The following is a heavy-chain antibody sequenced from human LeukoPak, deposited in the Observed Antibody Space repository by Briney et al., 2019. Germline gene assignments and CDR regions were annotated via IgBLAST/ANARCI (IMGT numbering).Heavy chain of an antibody. CDR3: ARVWGCSSTSCYDAFDI. D-gene: IGHD2-2*01. J-gene: IGHJ3*02. V-gene: IGHV3-21*01. CDR2: ISSSSSYI. CDR1: GFTFSSYS. Sequence: GGSLGLSCAASGFTFSSYSMNWVRQAPGKGLEWVSSISSSSSYIYYADSVKGRFTISRDNAKNSLYLQMNSLRAEDTAVYYCARVWGCSSTSCYDAFDIWGQGTMVTVSS.